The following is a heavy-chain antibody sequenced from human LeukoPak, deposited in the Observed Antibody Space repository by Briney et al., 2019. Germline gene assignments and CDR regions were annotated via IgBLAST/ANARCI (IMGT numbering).Heavy chain of an antibody. J-gene: IGHJ3*02. CDR3: ARGGYSYGCTGYDAFDI. CDR1: GGTFSSYA. V-gene: IGHV1-69*13. D-gene: IGHD5-18*01. CDR2: IIPIFATA. Sequence: SVKVSCKASGGTFSSYAISWVRQAPGQGLEWMGGIIPIFATANYAQMFQGRVTITADESTSTAYMELSSLRSEDMAVYYCARGGYSYGCTGYDAFDIWGQGTMVTVSS.